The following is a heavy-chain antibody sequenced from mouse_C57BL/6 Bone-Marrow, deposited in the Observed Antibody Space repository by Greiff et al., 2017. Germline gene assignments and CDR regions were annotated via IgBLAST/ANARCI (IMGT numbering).Heavy chain of an antibody. J-gene: IGHJ3*01. Sequence: VQLQQPGAELVKPGASVKLSCKASGYTFTSYWMQWVKQRPGQGLEWIGEIDPSDSYTTYNQKFKGKATLTVDTSSSTAYMQLSSLTSEDSAVYYCARSNGAPWFAYWGQGTLVTVSA. V-gene: IGHV1-50*01. CDR1: GYTFTSYW. CDR2: IDPSDSYT. CDR3: ARSNGAPWFAY.